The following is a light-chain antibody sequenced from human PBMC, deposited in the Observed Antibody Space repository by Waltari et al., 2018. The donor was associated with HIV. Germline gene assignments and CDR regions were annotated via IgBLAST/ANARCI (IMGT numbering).Light chain of an antibody. V-gene: IGLV7-43*01. Sequence: QTVVTQEPSLTVSPGGTVTLTCAASTRVVTSGSYANWFQQKPGQAPRALIYSTKNKHSWTPARFSGFLLGGKAALTLSGAQPEDEADYYCLSFGDSQVFGGGTKLTVL. CDR3: CLSFGDSQV. CDR2: STK. CDR1: TRVVTSGSY. J-gene: IGLJ3*02.